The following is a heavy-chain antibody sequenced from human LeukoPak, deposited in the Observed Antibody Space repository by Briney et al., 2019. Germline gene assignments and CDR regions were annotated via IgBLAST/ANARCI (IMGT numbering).Heavy chain of an antibody. D-gene: IGHD1-26*01. CDR1: GFTFSSYA. CDR2: ISGSGDSK. J-gene: IGHJ4*02. CDR3: ARESSLYY. Sequence: PGGSLRLSCAASGFTFSSYAMSWVRQAPEKGLEWVSAISGSGDSKYYADSVKGRFTISRDNSRNTLYLQVDSLRAEDTAVYYCARESSLYYWGQGTLVTVSS. V-gene: IGHV3-23*01.